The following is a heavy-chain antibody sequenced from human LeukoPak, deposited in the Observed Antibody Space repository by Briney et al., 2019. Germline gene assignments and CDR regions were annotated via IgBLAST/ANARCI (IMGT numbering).Heavy chain of an antibody. J-gene: IGHJ4*02. CDR1: GFTVSSNY. D-gene: IGHD6-19*01. CDR2: IHSGGST. V-gene: IGHV3-66*01. CDR3: ARERAGFFNY. Sequence: GGSLRLSCAASGFTVSSNYMSWVRQAPGKGLEWVSVIHSGGSTYYADSVKGRFTISRDNSKNTLYLQMNSLRAEDTAVYYCARERAGFFNYWGQGTLVTVSS.